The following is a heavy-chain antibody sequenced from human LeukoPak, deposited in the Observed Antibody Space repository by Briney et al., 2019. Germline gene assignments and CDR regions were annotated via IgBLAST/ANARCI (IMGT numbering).Heavy chain of an antibody. D-gene: IGHD3-10*01. CDR2: LTWNSIFV. Sequence: GGSLRLSCTVSGFSLDDHAMHWVRQAPGEGLEWIAALTWNSIFVGYAASVRGRFTISRDNARNSLYLKMDSVRAEDTALYYCARGGVWLGPGNQYDFDSWGQGTLVTVSS. J-gene: IGHJ4*02. CDR3: ARGGVWLGPGNQYDFDS. V-gene: IGHV3-9*01. CDR1: GFSLDDHA.